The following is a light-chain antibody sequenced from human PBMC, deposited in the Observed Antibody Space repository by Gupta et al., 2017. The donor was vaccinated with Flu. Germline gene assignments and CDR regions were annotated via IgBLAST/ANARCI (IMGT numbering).Light chain of an antibody. CDR2: WGS. J-gene: IGKJ2*01. CDR3: RQDLQTNI. V-gene: IGKV2-28*01. Sequence: DIVMTQPPLSLPVTPGEPASISCRSSQSLLHSNGYNYLDWYLQKPGQSPQLLIYWGSKRAYGVPDRFSGSGSGTDFTLKSSRGEAEDVGVYYGRQDLQTNIFGQGTKMEIK. CDR1: QSLLHSNGYNY.